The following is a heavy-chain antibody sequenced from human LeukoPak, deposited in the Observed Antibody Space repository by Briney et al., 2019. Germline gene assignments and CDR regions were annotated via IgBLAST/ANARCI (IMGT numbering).Heavy chain of an antibody. CDR1: GGSISSGGYY. CDR2: IYYSGST. J-gene: IGHJ4*02. D-gene: IGHD3-22*01. Sequence: SQTLSLTCTVSGGSISSGGYYWSWIRQHPGKGLEWIGYIYYSGSTYYNPSLKSRVTISVDTSKNQFSLKLSSVTAADTAVCYCARDGGYDSSGYSLGYWGQGTLVTVSS. V-gene: IGHV4-31*03. CDR3: ARDGGYDSSGYSLGY.